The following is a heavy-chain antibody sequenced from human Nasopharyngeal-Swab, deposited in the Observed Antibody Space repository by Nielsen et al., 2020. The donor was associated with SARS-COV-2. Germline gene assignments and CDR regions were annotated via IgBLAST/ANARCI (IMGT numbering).Heavy chain of an antibody. CDR1: GYTFTNYA. J-gene: IGHJ4*02. V-gene: IGHV7-4-1*02. CDR2: INTNTGNP. D-gene: IGHD2-2*01. CDR3: ARDLVGLGYY. Sequence: ASVKVSCKTSGYTFTNYAMNWVRQAPGQGLKWMGWINTNTGNPMYAQGFTGRFVFSLDTSVSTAYLQISSLKAEDTAVYYCARDLVGLGYYWGQGTLVTVSS.